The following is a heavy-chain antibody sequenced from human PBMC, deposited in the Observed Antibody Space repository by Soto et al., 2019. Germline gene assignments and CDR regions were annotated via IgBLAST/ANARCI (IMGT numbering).Heavy chain of an antibody. CDR1: GYSFTNYG. D-gene: IGHD5-12*01. Sequence: VASVQVSCPAAGYSFTNYGINWVRQAPGQGHEWMGWISPYNGNTNYAQKFQDRVTMTTDTPTSTAYMEMRSLGSDDTAIYYCARIRDGYINDYWGQGTLVTVSS. J-gene: IGHJ4*02. V-gene: IGHV1-18*01. CDR3: ARIRDGYINDY. CDR2: ISPYNGNT.